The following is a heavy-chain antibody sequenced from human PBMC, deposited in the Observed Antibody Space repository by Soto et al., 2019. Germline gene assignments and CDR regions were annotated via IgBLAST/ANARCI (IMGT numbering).Heavy chain of an antibody. CDR1: GYTFTSYD. CDR2: MNPNSGNT. Sequence: QVQLVQSGAEVKKPGASVKVSCKASGYTFTSYDINWVRQATGQGLEWMGWMNPNSGNTGYAQKFQGRVTMPRNTSLSTSYMEMSSLRSEHTAAYYCAREISGSYCFAYWGQGTLVTVAS. J-gene: IGHJ4*02. V-gene: IGHV1-8*01. CDR3: AREISGSYCFAY. D-gene: IGHD1-26*01.